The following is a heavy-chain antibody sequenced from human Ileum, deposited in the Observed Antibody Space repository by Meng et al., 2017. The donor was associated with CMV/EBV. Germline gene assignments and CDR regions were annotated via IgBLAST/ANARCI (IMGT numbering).Heavy chain of an antibody. CDR1: GGSTSSSSYY. CDR2: IYYSGRT. CDR3: ARVLRFLEWLLGY. J-gene: IGHJ4*02. D-gene: IGHD3-3*01. V-gene: IGHV4-39*07. Sequence: SETLSLTCTVSGGSTSSSSYYWGWIRQPPGKGLEWIGSIYYSGRTYYNPSLKSRVTISVDTSKNQFSLKLSSVTAADTAVYYCARVLRFLEWLLGYWGQGTLVTVSS.